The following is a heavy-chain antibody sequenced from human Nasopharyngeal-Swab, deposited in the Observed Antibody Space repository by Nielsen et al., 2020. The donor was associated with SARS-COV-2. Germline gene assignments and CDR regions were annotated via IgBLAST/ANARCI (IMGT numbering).Heavy chain of an antibody. D-gene: IGHD3/OR15-3a*01. CDR3: ARDKSDGLPWYYFDY. CDR1: GFSLSNYW. Sequence: GGSLRLSCAASGFSLSNYWMSWVRQAPGKGLEWVANIAQDGSESHYVDSVKGRFTISRDNAWNSLYLQMNSLRAEDTAVYYCARDKSDGLPWYYFDYWGQGTLVTVSS. CDR2: IAQDGSES. J-gene: IGHJ4*02. V-gene: IGHV3-7*03.